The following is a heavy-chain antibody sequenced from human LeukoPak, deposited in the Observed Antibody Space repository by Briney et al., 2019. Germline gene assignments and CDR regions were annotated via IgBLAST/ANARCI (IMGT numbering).Heavy chain of an antibody. CDR1: GGSFSGYY. CDR2: INHSGST. V-gene: IGHV4-34*01. CDR3: ARHPRGVRGVDY. D-gene: IGHD3-10*01. Sequence: PSETLSLTCAVYGGSFSGYYWSWIRQPPGKGLEWIGEINHSGSTNYNPSLKSRVTISVDTSKNQFSLKLSSVTAADTAVYYCARHPRGVRGVDYWGQGTLVTVSS. J-gene: IGHJ4*02.